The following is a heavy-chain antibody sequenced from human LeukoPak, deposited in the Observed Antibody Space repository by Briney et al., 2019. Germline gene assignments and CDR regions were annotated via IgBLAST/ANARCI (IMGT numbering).Heavy chain of an antibody. J-gene: IGHJ4*02. CDR3: AKDWFGSTPDY. CDR1: GFTFSNYD. CDR2: ISRTAGNA. D-gene: IGHD3-16*01. V-gene: IGHV3-23*01. Sequence: GGSLRLSCAASGFTFSNYDMNWVRQAPGMGLELVSTISRTAGNAYYADSVKGRFTISGDNSKNTLYLQMNSLRAEDTAVYYCAKDWFGSTPDYWGQGTLVTVSS.